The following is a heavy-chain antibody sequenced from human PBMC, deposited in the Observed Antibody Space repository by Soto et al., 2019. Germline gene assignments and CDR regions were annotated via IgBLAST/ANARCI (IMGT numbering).Heavy chain of an antibody. CDR1: GFTFSNAW. CDR2: IKSKTDGGTT. CDR3: TMVRDPSSYYYGMDV. V-gene: IGHV3-15*01. Sequence: SLRLSCAASGFTFSNAWMSWVRQAPGKGLEWVGRIKSKTDGGTTDYAAPVKGRFTISRDDSKNTLYLQMNSRKTEDTAVYYCTMVRDPSSYYYGMDVWGQGTTVTVSS. J-gene: IGHJ6*02. D-gene: IGHD3-10*01.